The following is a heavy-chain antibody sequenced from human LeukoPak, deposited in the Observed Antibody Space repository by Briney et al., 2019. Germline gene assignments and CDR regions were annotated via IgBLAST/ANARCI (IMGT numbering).Heavy chain of an antibody. CDR1: GFTFSNFW. CDR3: ARESSSWVPFDY. J-gene: IGHJ4*02. D-gene: IGHD6-13*01. CDR2: IKQDGSEK. Sequence: PGGSLRLSCAAAGFTFSNFWMNWVRQAPGKGLEWVANIKQDGSEKYYVDSVKGRFTISRDNAKNSLYLQMNSLRAEDTVVYYCARESSSWVPFDYWGQGTLVTVSS. V-gene: IGHV3-7*01.